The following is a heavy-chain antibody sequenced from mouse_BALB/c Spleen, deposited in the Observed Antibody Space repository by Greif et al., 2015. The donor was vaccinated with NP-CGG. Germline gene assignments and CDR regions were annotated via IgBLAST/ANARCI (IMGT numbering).Heavy chain of an antibody. CDR1: GFSLTSYG. D-gene: IGHD4-1*01. J-gene: IGHJ2*01. CDR3: ASGGGTYYFDY. Sequence: VKVVESGPGLVAPSQSLSITCTVSGFSLTSYGVHWVRQPPGKGLEWLGVIWAGGSTNYNSALMSRLSISKDNPKSQVFLKMNSLQTDDTAMYYCASGGGTYYFDYWGQGTTLTVSS. CDR2: IWAGGST. V-gene: IGHV2-9*02.